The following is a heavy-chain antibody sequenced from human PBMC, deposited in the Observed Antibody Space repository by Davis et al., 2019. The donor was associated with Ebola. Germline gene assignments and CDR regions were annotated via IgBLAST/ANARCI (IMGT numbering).Heavy chain of an antibody. CDR1: GGSISSSSYY. J-gene: IGHJ5*02. V-gene: IGHV4-39*01. D-gene: IGHD3-16*01. Sequence: MPSETLSLTCTVSGGSISSSSYYWGWIRPPPGKGLEWIGTIYYSGSTYYNPSLKSRVTISVDTSKNQFSLKLSSVTAADTAVYYCARHTSRFDPWGQGTLVTVSS. CDR2: IYYSGST. CDR3: ARHTSRFDP.